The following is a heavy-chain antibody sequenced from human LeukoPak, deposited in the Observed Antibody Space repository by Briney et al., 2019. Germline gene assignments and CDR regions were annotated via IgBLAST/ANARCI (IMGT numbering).Heavy chain of an antibody. J-gene: IGHJ2*01. Sequence: SETLSLTCTVSGYSISSGFHWGWIRQPPGKGLEWIGSIYHSGATYHSVSLKSRVTISIDTSKNQVSLKLSSVTAADTAVYYCARDLSNYYYSRGYWYFDLWGRGTLVTVSS. CDR1: GYSISSGFH. D-gene: IGHD3-22*01. CDR2: IYHSGAT. V-gene: IGHV4-38-2*02. CDR3: ARDLSNYYYSRGYWYFDL.